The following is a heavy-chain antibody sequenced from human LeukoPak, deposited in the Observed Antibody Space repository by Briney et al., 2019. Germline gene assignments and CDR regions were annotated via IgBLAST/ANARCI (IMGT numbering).Heavy chain of an antibody. J-gene: IGHJ4*02. CDR1: GYTFTSYG. CDR3: PRHLLGRYQLLLDY. D-gene: IGHD2-2*01. CDR2: ISAYNGNT. V-gene: IGHV1-18*04. Sequence: GASLKVSCKPSGYTFTSYGISWVRQAPGQGREWMGWISAYNGNTNYPQKLQGRVTMTPDKSTSPAYMELRSLRSDDTAVYSCPRHLLGRYQLLLDYWGQGTLVTVSS.